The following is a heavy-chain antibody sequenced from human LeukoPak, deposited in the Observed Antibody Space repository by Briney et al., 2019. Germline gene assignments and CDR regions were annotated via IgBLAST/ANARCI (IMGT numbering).Heavy chain of an antibody. Sequence: GGSLRLSCAASGFTFSSYAMSWVRQAPGKGLEWVSAISGSGGSTYYTDSVKGRFTISRDNSKNTLYLQMNSLRAEDTAVYYCAKDLSSGYYSMTEYFQHWGQGTLVTVSS. CDR1: GFTFSSYA. J-gene: IGHJ1*01. CDR3: AKDLSSGYYSMTEYFQH. D-gene: IGHD3-22*01. CDR2: ISGSGGST. V-gene: IGHV3-23*01.